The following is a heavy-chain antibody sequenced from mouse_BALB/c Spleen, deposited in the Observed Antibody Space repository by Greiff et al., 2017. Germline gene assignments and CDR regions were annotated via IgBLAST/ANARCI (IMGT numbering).Heavy chain of an antibody. V-gene: IGHV3-8*02. CDR2: ISYSGST. CDR3: ARFYGNSGVGYAMDY. Sequence: VQLQQSGPSLVKPSQTLSLTCSVTGDSITSGYWNWIRKFPGNKLEYMGYISYSGSTYYNPSLKSRISITRDTSKNQYYLQLNSVTTEDTATYYCARFYGNSGVGYAMDYWGQGTSVTVSS. D-gene: IGHD2-1*01. J-gene: IGHJ4*01. CDR1: GDSITSGY.